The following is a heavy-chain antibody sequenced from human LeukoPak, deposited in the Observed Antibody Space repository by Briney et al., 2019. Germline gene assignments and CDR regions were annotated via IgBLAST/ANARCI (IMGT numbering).Heavy chain of an antibody. CDR1: GFTFSSYS. J-gene: IGHJ5*02. Sequence: GSLRLSCAASGFTFSSYSMNWVRQAPGKGLEWVSSISSSSSYIYYADSVKGRFTISRDNAKNSLYLQMNSLRAKDTAVYYCARERSIAEFDPWGQGTLVTVSS. CDR3: ARERSIAEFDP. D-gene: IGHD6-6*01. CDR2: ISSSSSYI. V-gene: IGHV3-21*01.